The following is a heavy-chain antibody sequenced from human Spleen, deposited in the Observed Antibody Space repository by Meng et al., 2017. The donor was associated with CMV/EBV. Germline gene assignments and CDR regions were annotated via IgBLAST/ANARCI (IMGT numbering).Heavy chain of an antibody. V-gene: IGHV1-69-2*01. CDR3: ATAGVRVAAAANWFDP. D-gene: IGHD6-13*01. J-gene: IGHJ5*02. Sequence: GSPFTDYYMHWVQQAPGKGLEWMGLVNPEDGETIYAEKFQGRVTITADTSTDTAYMELSSLRSEDTAVYYCATAGVRVAAAANWFDPWGQGTLVTVSS. CDR2: VNPEDGET. CDR1: GSPFTDYY.